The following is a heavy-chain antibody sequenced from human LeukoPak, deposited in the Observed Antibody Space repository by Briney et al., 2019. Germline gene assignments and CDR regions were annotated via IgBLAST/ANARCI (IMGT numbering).Heavy chain of an antibody. D-gene: IGHD3-3*01. J-gene: IGHJ6*03. Sequence: GGSLRLSCAASGFTFSYYSMNWVRQAPGKGLEWVSAMSGSSGITFYADSVKGRFTISRDNSNNTLYLQMNSLRPEDTAVYYCARNSVLRYLQWLVNYYMDVWGKGTTVTVSS. V-gene: IGHV3-23*01. CDR3: ARNSVLRYLQWLVNYYMDV. CDR1: GFTFSYYS. CDR2: MSGSSGIT.